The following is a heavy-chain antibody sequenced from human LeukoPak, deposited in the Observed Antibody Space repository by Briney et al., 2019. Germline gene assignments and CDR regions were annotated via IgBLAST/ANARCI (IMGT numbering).Heavy chain of an antibody. CDR3: ARYYDFWSGYYTPYFDY. CDR1: GGSISSYY. J-gene: IGHJ4*02. D-gene: IGHD3-3*01. Sequence: SETLSLTCTVSGGSISSYYWSWIRQPPGKGLEWIGYIYYSGSTNYNPSLKSRVTISVDTSKNQFSLKLSSVTAADTAVYYCARYYDFWSGYYTPYFDYWGQGTLATVSS. CDR2: IYYSGST. V-gene: IGHV4-59*01.